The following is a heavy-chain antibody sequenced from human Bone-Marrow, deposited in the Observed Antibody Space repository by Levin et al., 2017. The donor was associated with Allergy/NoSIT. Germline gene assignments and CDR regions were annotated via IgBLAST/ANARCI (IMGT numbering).Heavy chain of an antibody. D-gene: IGHD3-22*01. CDR2: IFYSGSA. CDR1: GDAMKGGDFY. Sequence: SETLSLTCTVSGDAMKGGDFYWSWIRQPPGKGLEWVGGIFYSGSAYYNPSLESRTTISIDTSKTQFSVKVTAVTDADAAVYYCARGFYDSSGDSTGYWCDPWGQGIQVTVSS. CDR3: ARGFYDSSGDSTGYWCDP. J-gene: IGHJ5*02. V-gene: IGHV4-30-4*01.